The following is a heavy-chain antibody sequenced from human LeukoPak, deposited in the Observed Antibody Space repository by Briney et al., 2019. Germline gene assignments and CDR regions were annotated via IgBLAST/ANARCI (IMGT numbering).Heavy chain of an antibody. CDR1: GYTFTSYA. CDR3: ARALGDGDYGY. J-gene: IGHJ4*02. CDR2: INAGNGNT. V-gene: IGHV1-3*01. D-gene: IGHD4-17*01. Sequence: ASVKVSCKASGYTFTSYAMHWVRQAPGQRRKWMGWINAGNGNTKYSQKFQGRVTITRDTSASTAYMELSSLRSEDTAVYYCARALGDGDYGYWGQGTLVTVSS.